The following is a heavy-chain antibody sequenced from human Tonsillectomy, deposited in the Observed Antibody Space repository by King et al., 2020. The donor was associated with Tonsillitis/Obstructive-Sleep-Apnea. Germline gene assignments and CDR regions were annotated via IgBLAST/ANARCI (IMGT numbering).Heavy chain of an antibody. Sequence: VQLVQSGAEVKTPGASEKVSCKASGYTFTRYYIHWVRQARGQGLEWMGIINPSSGSTTYAQKFQDRVTMTRATSASTVYLELSSLRSEDTAVYYCARDDVVGRYIDSWGQGTLVSVSS. J-gene: IGHJ4*02. D-gene: IGHD1-14*01. CDR2: INPSSGST. CDR1: GYTFTRYY. V-gene: IGHV1-46*01. CDR3: ARDDVVGRYIDS.